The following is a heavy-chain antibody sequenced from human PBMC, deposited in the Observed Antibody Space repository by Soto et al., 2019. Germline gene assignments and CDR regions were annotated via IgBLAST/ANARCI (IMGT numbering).Heavy chain of an antibody. CDR1: GYTFTDHD. Sequence: QVQLMQSGAEVRKPGASVKVSCKASGYTFTDHDINWVRQATGQGLEWLGWMTPKSGYTGYAQKFQGRVTLTRDTSRGTAYMELTSLTSEDTAVYYCTRNLYNTGDFDHWGQGTLVTVSS. J-gene: IGHJ4*02. CDR3: TRNLYNTGDFDH. D-gene: IGHD1-20*01. V-gene: IGHV1-8*02. CDR2: MTPKSGYT.